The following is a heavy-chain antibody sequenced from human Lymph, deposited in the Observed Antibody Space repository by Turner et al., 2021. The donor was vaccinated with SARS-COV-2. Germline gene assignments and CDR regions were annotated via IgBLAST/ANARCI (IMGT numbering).Heavy chain of an antibody. Sequence: QVPLVESGGGVVQPGRSLRLSCAASGFTFSSYAMHWVRQAPGKGLECVAVISYDGSNKYYADSVKGRFTISRDNSKNTLYLQMNSLRAEHTAVYYCARDFVAVTGPFDYWGQGTLVTVSS. CDR1: GFTFSSYA. J-gene: IGHJ4*02. CDR2: ISYDGSNK. CDR3: ARDFVAVTGPFDY. V-gene: IGHV3-30-3*01. D-gene: IGHD6-19*01.